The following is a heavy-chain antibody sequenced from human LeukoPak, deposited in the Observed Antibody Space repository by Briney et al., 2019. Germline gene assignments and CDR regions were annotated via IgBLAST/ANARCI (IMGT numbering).Heavy chain of an antibody. CDR3: ARHFYGDYVFDY. CDR1: GGSVSSSLHS. V-gene: IGHV4-39*01. CDR2: IYYSGST. Sequence: NPSETLSLTCTVSGGSVSSSLHSWGWVRQPPEKGLEWIGSIYYSGSTNYNASFNSRVTMSVDRSTDQFSLNLTSVAATDTAVYYCARHFYGDYVFDYWGKGTLVTVTS. D-gene: IGHD4-17*01. J-gene: IGHJ4*02.